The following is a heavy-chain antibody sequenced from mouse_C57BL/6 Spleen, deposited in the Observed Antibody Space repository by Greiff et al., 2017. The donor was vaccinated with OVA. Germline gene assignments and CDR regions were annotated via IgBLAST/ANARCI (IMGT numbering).Heavy chain of an antibody. Sequence: QVQLQQSGPGLVQPSQSLSITCTVSGFSLTSYGVHWVRQSPGKGLEWLGVIWRGGSTDYNAAFMSRLSITKDNSKSQVFFKMNSLQADDTAIYYCAKNDYYGNYDYAMDYWGQGTSVTVSS. CDR2: IWRGGST. CDR1: GFSLTSYG. V-gene: IGHV2-5*01. CDR3: AKNDYYGNYDYAMDY. D-gene: IGHD2-1*01. J-gene: IGHJ4*01.